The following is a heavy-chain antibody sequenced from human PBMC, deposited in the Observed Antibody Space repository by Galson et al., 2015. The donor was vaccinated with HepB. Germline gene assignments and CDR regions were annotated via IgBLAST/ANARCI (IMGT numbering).Heavy chain of an antibody. CDR1: GFTFNNYG. J-gene: IGHJ4*02. D-gene: IGHD3-10*01. CDR3: ATRSASGAYYDS. Sequence: SLRLSCAASGFTFNNYGMAWVRQAPGKGPEWVSTITASGGDTFYAGSVKGRFTTSRDNSKNMFFLQMNSLRAEDSAEYYCATRSASGAYYDSWGQGTLVTVSS. CDR2: ITASGGDT. V-gene: IGHV3-23*01.